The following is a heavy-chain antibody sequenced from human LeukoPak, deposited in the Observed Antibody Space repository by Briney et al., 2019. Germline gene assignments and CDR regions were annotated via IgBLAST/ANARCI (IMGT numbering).Heavy chain of an antibody. D-gene: IGHD2-2*01. CDR2: INYSGIT. Sequence: SETLSLTCTVSGGSISSNSYYWGWIRQPPGKGLEWIGSINYSGITYYNPSLKSRVTLSVDTSKNQFSLKLSSVTAADTAVYYCARVDIAVVPSTNFDYWGQGTQVTVSS. CDR3: ARVDIAVVPSTNFDY. J-gene: IGHJ4*02. CDR1: GGSISSNSYY. V-gene: IGHV4-39*07.